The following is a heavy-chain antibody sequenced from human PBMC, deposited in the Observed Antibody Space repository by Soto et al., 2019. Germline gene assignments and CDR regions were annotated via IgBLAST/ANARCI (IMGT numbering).Heavy chain of an antibody. CDR2: ISGSGGST. CDR1: GFTFSSYA. D-gene: IGHD3-10*01. J-gene: IGHJ4*02. Sequence: LRLSCAGSGFTFSSYAMSWVRQSPGKGLEWVSAISGSGGSTYYADSVKGRFTISRDNSKNTLYLQMNSLRAEDTAVYYCAKDLRPSSGSIIDDYWGQGTLVTVSS. CDR3: AKDLRPSSGSIIDDY. V-gene: IGHV3-23*01.